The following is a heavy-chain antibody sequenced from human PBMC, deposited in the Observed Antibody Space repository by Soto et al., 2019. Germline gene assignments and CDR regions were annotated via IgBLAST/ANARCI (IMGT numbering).Heavy chain of an antibody. CDR2: ISGSGDST. Sequence: EVQLLESGGGLVQPGGSLRLSCAASGFTFSSYAMRWVRQAPVKGLEWVSAISGSGDSTYYADSVKGRFSISTDNSKNTLYLQMNSLRAEDPAVYYCARRGSGSYYDYWGQGTLVTVSS. D-gene: IGHD1-26*01. CDR1: GFTFSSYA. V-gene: IGHV3-23*01. CDR3: ARRGSGSYYDY. J-gene: IGHJ4*02.